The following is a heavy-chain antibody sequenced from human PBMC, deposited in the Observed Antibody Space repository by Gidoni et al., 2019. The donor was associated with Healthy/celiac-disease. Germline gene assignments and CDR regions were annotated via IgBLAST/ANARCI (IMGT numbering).Heavy chain of an antibody. CDR2: IYYSGST. V-gene: IGHV4-39*01. D-gene: IGHD3-22*01. CDR3: AGYFTPLEATHDAFDI. CDR1: GGSISSSSYY. J-gene: IGHJ3*02. Sequence: QLQLQESGPGLVKPSETLSLTCTVSGGSISSSSYYWGWIRQPPGKGLEWIGSIYYSGSTYYNPSLKSRVTISVDTSKNQFSLKLSSVTAADTAVYYCAGYFTPLEATHDAFDIWGQGTMVTVSS.